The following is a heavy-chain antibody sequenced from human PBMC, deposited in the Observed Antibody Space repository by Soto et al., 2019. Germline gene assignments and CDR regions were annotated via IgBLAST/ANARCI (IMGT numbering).Heavy chain of an antibody. Sequence: GGSLRLSCAASGFTFSSYAMSWVRQAPGKGLEWVSAISVSGGNTYYADSVKGRFTISRDNSKNTLYLQMNSLRAEDTAVYYCATITVVPAAISAVGTVEPEYWGQGTLVTVSS. J-gene: IGHJ4*02. CDR1: GFTFSSYA. CDR3: ATITVVPAAISAVGTVEPEY. V-gene: IGHV3-23*01. CDR2: ISVSGGNT. D-gene: IGHD2-2*01.